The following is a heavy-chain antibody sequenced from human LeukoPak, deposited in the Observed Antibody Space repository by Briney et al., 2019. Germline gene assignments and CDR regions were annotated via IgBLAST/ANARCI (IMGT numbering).Heavy chain of an antibody. J-gene: IGHJ5*02. CDR1: GYTLTSYG. CDR3: ARSYGSGSPPWFDP. D-gene: IGHD3-10*01. Sequence: ASVKVSCKASGYTLTSYGISWVRQAPGQGLEWMGWISAYNGNTNYAQKLQGRVTMTTDTSTSTAYMELRSLRSDDTAVYYCARSYGSGSPPWFDPWGQGTLVTVSS. V-gene: IGHV1-18*04. CDR2: ISAYNGNT.